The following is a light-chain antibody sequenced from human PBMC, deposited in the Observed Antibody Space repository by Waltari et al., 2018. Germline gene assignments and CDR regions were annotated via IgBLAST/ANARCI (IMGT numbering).Light chain of an antibody. CDR2: DVS. V-gene: IGLV2-14*01. CDR1: SSDVGGYDF. J-gene: IGLJ1*01. Sequence: QSALTQPASVSGSPGQSITFSCTGISSDVGGYDFVSWYQQNPGKAPKLMIYDVSKRPSGVSNRFSGSKSGNTASLTISGLQAEDEADYYCGSYTSSSTFVFGSGTKVTVL. CDR3: GSYTSSSTFV.